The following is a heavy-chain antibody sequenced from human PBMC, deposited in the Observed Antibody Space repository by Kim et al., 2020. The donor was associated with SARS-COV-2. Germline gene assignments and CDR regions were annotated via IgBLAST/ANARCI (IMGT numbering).Heavy chain of an antibody. D-gene: IGHD3-10*01. CDR1: GYTFTSYG. CDR2: ISAYNGNT. Sequence: ASVQVSCKASGYTFTSYGISWVRQAPGQGLEWMGWISAYNGNTNYAQKLQGRVTLTTDTSTSTAYMELRSLRSDDTAVYYCARDYIDGSGSYQFRSAWDCWGQGTLVTVSS. V-gene: IGHV1-18*01. CDR3: ARDYIDGSGSYQFRSAWDC. J-gene: IGHJ4*02.